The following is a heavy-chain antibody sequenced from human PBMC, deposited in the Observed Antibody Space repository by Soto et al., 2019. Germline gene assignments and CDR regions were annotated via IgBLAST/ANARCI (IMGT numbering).Heavy chain of an antibody. V-gene: IGHV1-8*01. Sequence: ASVKVSCKASGYLFTSSDINWVRQATGQGLEWMGWLNPTTGNTGYAQNFQGRVTMTGNTSISTAYMELSSLKSEDTAVYYCARIADCSTTSCSFPSRGHVRGYYYYYGLDVWAQGTTVTVSS. D-gene: IGHD2-2*01. CDR2: LNPTTGNT. CDR1: GYLFTSSD. CDR3: ARIADCSTTSCSFPSRGHVRGYYYYYGLDV. J-gene: IGHJ6*02.